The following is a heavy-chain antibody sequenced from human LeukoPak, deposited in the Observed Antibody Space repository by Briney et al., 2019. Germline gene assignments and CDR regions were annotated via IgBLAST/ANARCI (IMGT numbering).Heavy chain of an antibody. CDR1: GGSISSYY. J-gene: IGHJ4*02. D-gene: IGHD6-19*01. CDR2: IHYSGST. V-gene: IGHV4-59*01. CDR3: ARVGGGIAVASIGFDY. Sequence: KPSETLSLTCTVSGGSISSYYWSWIRQPPGQGLEWIGYIHYSGSTNYNPSLKSRLTISLDTFKNQFSLKLTSVTAADTAVYYCARVGGGIAVASIGFDYWGQGTLVTVSS.